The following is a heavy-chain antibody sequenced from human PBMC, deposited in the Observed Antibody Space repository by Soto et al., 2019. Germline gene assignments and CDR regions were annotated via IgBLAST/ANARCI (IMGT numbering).Heavy chain of an antibody. J-gene: IGHJ5*02. CDR1: GGTFSSYT. Sequence: QVQLVQSGAEVKKPGSSVKVSCKASGGTFSSYTISWVRQAPGQGLEWMGRIIPILGIANYAQKFQGRVTITADKSTSTAYMELSSLRSEDTAVCYCARGPAAIVNWFDPWGQGTLVTVSS. D-gene: IGHD2-2*01. CDR3: ARGPAAIVNWFDP. CDR2: IIPILGIA. V-gene: IGHV1-69*02.